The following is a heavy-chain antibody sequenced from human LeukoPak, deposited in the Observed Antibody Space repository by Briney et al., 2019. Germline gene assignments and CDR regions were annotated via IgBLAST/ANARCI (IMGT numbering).Heavy chain of an antibody. Sequence: PSETLSLTCAVYGGSFSGYYWSWIRQPPGKGLEWIGEINHSGSTNYNPSLKSRVTISVDTSKNQFSLKLSSVTAADTAVYYCARQLVHSYGYPYYYYYYGMDVWGQGTTVNVSS. CDR2: INHSGST. J-gene: IGHJ6*02. CDR3: ARQLVHSYGYPYYYYYYGMDV. CDR1: GGSFSGYY. V-gene: IGHV4-34*01. D-gene: IGHD5-18*01.